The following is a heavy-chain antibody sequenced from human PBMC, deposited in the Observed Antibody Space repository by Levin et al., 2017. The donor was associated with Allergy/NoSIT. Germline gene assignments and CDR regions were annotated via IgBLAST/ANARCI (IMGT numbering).Heavy chain of an antibody. CDR2: ISGSGGST. D-gene: IGHD3-3*01. J-gene: IGHJ4*02. Sequence: GGSLRLSCAASGFTFSSYAMSWVRQAPGKGLEWVSAISGSGGSTYYADSVKGRFTISRDNSKNTLYLQMNSLRAEDTAVYYCAKAQSGLRFLEWLLYPTDYWGQGTLVTVSS. CDR3: AKAQSGLRFLEWLLYPTDY. V-gene: IGHV3-23*01. CDR1: GFTFSSYA.